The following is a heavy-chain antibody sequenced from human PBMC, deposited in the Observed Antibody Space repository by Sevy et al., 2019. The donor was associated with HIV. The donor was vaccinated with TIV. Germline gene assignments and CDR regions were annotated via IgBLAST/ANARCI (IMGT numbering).Heavy chain of an antibody. CDR1: AYSISSDYY. V-gene: IGHV4-38-2*01. D-gene: IGHD6-19*01. Sequence: SETLSLTCAVSAYSISSDYYWGWVRQPPGKGLEWIGSNYHSGYSYYNPSFKSRVTISVNTSKNQFSLKLSSVTAADTAVYYCARAIGTQVAGLYYFDYWGQGTLVTVSS. CDR3: ARAIGTQVAGLYYFDY. CDR2: NYHSGYS. J-gene: IGHJ4*02.